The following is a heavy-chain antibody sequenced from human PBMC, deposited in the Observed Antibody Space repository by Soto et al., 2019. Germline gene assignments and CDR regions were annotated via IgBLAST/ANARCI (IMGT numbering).Heavy chain of an antibody. J-gene: IGHJ4*02. CDR1: GYSFTTYG. V-gene: IGHV1-18*01. CDR3: AREMWTRSGPQNFFDY. Sequence: GASVKVSCKASGYSFTTYGLCWVRQVPGQGLEWMGYISPSSGYTTYAPNLQDRVIMTTDSSTTTVYMELRSLRSDDTAVYYCAREMWTRSGPQNFFDYWGQGALVTVSS. CDR2: ISPSSGYT. D-gene: IGHD6-25*01.